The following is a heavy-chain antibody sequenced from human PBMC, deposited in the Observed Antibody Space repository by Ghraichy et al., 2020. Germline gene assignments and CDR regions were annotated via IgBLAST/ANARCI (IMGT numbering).Heavy chain of an antibody. D-gene: IGHD2-2*01. CDR2: IYYSGST. J-gene: IGHJ3*02. CDR1: GGSISSGGYY. V-gene: IGHV4-31*03. CDR3: AGLGHPAAMPHDAFDI. Sequence: SQTLSLTCTVSGGSISSGGYYWSWIRQHPGKGLEWIGYIYYSGSTYYNPSLKSRVTISVDTSKNQFSLKLSSVTAADTAVYYCAGLGHPAAMPHDAFDIWGQGTMVTVSS.